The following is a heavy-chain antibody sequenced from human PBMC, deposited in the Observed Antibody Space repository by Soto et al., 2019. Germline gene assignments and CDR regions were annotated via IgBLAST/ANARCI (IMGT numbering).Heavy chain of an antibody. CDR1: GYTFTSYD. CDR2: MNPNSGNT. Sequence: QVQLVQSGAEVKKPGASVKVACKASGYTFTSYDINWVRQATGQGLEWMGWMNPNSGNTGYAQKFQGRVTMTRNTSRSTAYMELSSLRSEDTAVYYCARVGSSWYSPRTDGMDVWGQGTTVTVSS. J-gene: IGHJ6*02. CDR3: ARVGSSWYSPRTDGMDV. V-gene: IGHV1-8*01. D-gene: IGHD6-13*01.